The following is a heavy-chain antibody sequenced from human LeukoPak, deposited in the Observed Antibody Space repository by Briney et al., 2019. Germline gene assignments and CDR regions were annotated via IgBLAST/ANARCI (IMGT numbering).Heavy chain of an antibody. CDR2: MSYSEST. D-gene: IGHD4-17*01. CDR1: GGSISSRSYS. V-gene: IGHV4-39*07. CDR3: ARSRGPTVTTWDY. Sequence: PSETLSLTCTLSGGSISSRSYSWGWIRQPPGRGLEWVGYMSYSESTYKNPSLKSRVTISVDTSKNQFSLRLSSVTAADTAVYFCARSRGPTVTTWDYWGQGTLVTVSS. J-gene: IGHJ4*02.